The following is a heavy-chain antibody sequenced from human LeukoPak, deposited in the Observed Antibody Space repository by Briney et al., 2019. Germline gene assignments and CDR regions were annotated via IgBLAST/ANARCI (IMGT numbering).Heavy chain of an antibody. Sequence: SETLSLTCTVSGGSISSGTYYWGWVRQPPGKGLEWIGSIYYSGSTSYNPSLKSRVTIPVDTSKNQFSLKLDSVTAADTAVYYCARNASDSGTSYFDYWGQGTLVTVSS. D-gene: IGHD1-26*01. CDR2: IYYSGST. V-gene: IGHV4-39*01. J-gene: IGHJ4*02. CDR1: GGSISSGTYY. CDR3: ARNASDSGTSYFDY.